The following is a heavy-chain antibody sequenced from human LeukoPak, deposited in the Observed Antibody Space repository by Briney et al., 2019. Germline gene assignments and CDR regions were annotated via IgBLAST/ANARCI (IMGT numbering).Heavy chain of an antibody. CDR3: TRESGYKTSRQRGFDS. J-gene: IGHJ4*02. CDR1: GFDFSFTW. CDR2: IKSKTSGGTI. V-gene: IGHV3-15*01. D-gene: IGHD5-12*01. Sequence: GGSLRLSCAASGFDFSFTWMSWVRQAPGKGLELVGRIKSKTSGGTIDYAAPVRGRFTISRDDTENMVFLQMSSLKTEDTAVYYCTRESGYKTSRQRGFDSWGQGILVTASS.